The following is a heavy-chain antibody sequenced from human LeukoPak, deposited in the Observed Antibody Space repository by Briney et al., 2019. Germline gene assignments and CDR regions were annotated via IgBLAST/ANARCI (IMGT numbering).Heavy chain of an antibody. J-gene: IGHJ6*02. CDR1: GGSISSSSYY. D-gene: IGHD4/OR15-4a*01. V-gene: IGHV3-72*01. Sequence: LSLTCTVSGGSISSSSYYWAWIRQAPGKGLEWVGRIRNGANSYTTEYAASVKGRFAISRDDSRNSLYLQMNSLKTEDTAVYYCTRGSGGADYYYYGMDVWGQGTTVTVSS. CDR3: TRGSGGADYYYYGMDV. CDR2: IRNGANSYTT.